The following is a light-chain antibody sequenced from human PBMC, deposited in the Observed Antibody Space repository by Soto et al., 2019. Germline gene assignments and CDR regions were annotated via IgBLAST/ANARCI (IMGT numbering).Light chain of an antibody. Sequence: ELVLTESPATLSFSPGERATLSCRASQFLSSYLAWYQQIPGQPPRLLIYDTSNRVTGIPARFSGSRSGTDFTLTIRSLEPEDFAVYFCHQRNKFGQGTRLEIK. CDR3: HQRNK. V-gene: IGKV3-11*01. CDR2: DTS. CDR1: QFLSSY. J-gene: IGKJ5*01.